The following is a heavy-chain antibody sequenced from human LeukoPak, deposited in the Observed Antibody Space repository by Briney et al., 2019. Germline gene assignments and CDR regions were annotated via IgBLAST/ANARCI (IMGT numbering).Heavy chain of an antibody. CDR2: ISAGGSFT. CDR3: AKVITTIGVVAASKKYYYMDV. CDR1: RFTFSTYV. J-gene: IGHJ6*03. V-gene: IGHV3-23*01. Sequence: AGGSLRLSCAASRFTFSTYVMTWVRRAPGEGLQWVSSISAGGSFTYYADAVKGRFTISRDNSMNTLYLQMDSITAEDTAVYHCAKVITTIGVVAASKKYYYMDVWGKGTTVTVSS. D-gene: IGHD3-3*01.